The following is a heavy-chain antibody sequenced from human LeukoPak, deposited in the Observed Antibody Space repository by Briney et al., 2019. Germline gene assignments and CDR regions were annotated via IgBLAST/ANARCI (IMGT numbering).Heavy chain of an antibody. Sequence: ASVKVSCQASGYTFTSYGISWVRQAPGQGLEWMGWISAYNGNTNYAQKIQGRVTMTTDTSTSTGYMELRSLRSDDTAVYYCASFGLYCSSTSCYDEGYYYYGMDVWGQGTTVTVSS. CDR1: GYTFTSYG. D-gene: IGHD2-2*01. CDR3: ASFGLYCSSTSCYDEGYYYYGMDV. V-gene: IGHV1-18*01. J-gene: IGHJ6*02. CDR2: ISAYNGNT.